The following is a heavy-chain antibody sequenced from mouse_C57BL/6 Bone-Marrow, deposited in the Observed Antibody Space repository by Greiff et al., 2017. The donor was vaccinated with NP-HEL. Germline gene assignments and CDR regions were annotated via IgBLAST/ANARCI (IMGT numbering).Heavy chain of an antibody. V-gene: IGHV14-2*01. CDR3: ARWWLLRGAMDY. D-gene: IGHD2-3*01. CDR2: IDPEDGEN. Sequence: EVKLQESGAELVKPGASVKLSCTASGFNIKDYYMHWVKQRTEQGLEWIGRIDPEDGENKYAPKFQGKVTITADKSSNTAYLQLSSLTSEDTAFYYCARWWLLRGAMDYWGQGTSVTVSS. J-gene: IGHJ4*01. CDR1: GFNIKDYY.